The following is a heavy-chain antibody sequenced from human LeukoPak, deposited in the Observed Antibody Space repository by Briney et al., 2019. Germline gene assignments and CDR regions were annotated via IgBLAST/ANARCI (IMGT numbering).Heavy chain of an antibody. V-gene: IGHV1-2*02. CDR1: GYTFTGYY. J-gene: IGHJ4*02. Sequence: GASVKVSCKASGYTFTGYYMHWVRQAPGQGLEWMGWINPNSGDTNYAQKFQGRVTMTRDTSITTAYMEMSRLRSDDTAVYYCARASIRLAAAGKLFDYWGQGTLVTVSS. CDR3: ARASIRLAAAGKLFDY. CDR2: INPNSGDT. D-gene: IGHD6-13*01.